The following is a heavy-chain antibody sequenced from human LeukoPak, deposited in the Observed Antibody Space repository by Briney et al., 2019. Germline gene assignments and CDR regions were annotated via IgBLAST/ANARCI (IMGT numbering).Heavy chain of an antibody. CDR1: GGSISSGGYS. CDR2: IYHSGST. J-gene: IGHJ4*02. Sequence: SETLSLTCAVSGGSISSGGYSWSWIRQPPGKGEEWIGYIYHSGSTYYNPSLKSRVTISVDTSKNQFSLKLSSVTAADTAVYYCASTIYDSSGYYFDYWGQGTLVTVSS. D-gene: IGHD3-22*01. V-gene: IGHV4-30-2*01. CDR3: ASTIYDSSGYYFDY.